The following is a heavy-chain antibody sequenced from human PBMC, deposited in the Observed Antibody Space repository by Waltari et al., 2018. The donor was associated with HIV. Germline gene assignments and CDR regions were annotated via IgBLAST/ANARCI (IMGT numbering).Heavy chain of an antibody. Sequence: EVQLVESGGGLVQPGGSLRLSCAASGFTFSSYWMSWVRQAPGKGLGGGANIKQDGSEKYYVDSVKGRFTISRDNAKNSLYLQMNSLRAEDTAVYYCAGGGVLLWFGDLNWFDPWGQGTLVTISS. D-gene: IGHD3-10*01. J-gene: IGHJ5*02. V-gene: IGHV3-7*01. CDR2: IKQDGSEK. CDR1: GFTFSSYW. CDR3: AGGGVLLWFGDLNWFDP.